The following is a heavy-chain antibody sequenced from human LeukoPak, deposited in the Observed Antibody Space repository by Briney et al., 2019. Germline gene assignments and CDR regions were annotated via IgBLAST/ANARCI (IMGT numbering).Heavy chain of an antibody. J-gene: IGHJ6*02. CDR1: GYSFTSYW. D-gene: IGHD2-2*01. CDR2: IYPGDSDT. V-gene: IGHV5-51*01. Sequence: GESLKISCKGSGYSFTSYWIGWVRQMPGKGLEWMGIIYPGDSDTRYSPSFQGQVTISADKSIGTAYLQWSSLKASDTAMYYCARRKYCSSTSCENYYYYGMDVWGQGTTVTVSS. CDR3: ARRKYCSSTSCENYYYYGMDV.